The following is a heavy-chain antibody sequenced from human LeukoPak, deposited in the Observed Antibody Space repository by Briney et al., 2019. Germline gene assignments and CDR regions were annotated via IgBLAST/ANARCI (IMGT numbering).Heavy chain of an antibody. Sequence: GASVKVSCKASGYTFTSYDINWVRQATGQGLEWMGWISAYNGNTNYAQKLQGRVTMTTDTSTSTAYMELRSLRSDDTAVYYCARDIYDSSGLGAFDIWGQGTMVTVSS. J-gene: IGHJ3*02. CDR2: ISAYNGNT. V-gene: IGHV1-18*01. CDR3: ARDIYDSSGLGAFDI. CDR1: GYTFTSYD. D-gene: IGHD3-22*01.